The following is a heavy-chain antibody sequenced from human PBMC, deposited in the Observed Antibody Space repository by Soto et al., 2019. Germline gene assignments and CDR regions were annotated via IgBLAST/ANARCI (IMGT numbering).Heavy chain of an antibody. CDR1: GGSISSGGYY. V-gene: IGHV4-31*03. CDR2: IYYSGST. Sequence: SETLSLTCTVSGGSISSGGYYWSWIRQHPGKGLEWIGYIYYSGSTYYNPSLKSRVTISVDTSKNQFSLKLSSVTAADTAVYYWARWPQLDPRLDYWGKGTRVTVSS. D-gene: IGHD3-3*01. J-gene: IGHJ4*02. CDR3: ARWPQLDPRLDY.